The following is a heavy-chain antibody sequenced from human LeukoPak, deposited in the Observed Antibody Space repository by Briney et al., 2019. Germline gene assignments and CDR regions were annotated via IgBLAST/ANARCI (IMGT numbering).Heavy chain of an antibody. J-gene: IGHJ4*02. V-gene: IGHV3-21*01. D-gene: IGHD5-18*01. CDR1: GFTFSSYS. CDR3: AKDSDRGYSYEYLDY. Sequence: GGSLRLSCAASGFTFSSYSMNWVRQAPGKGLEWVSCITRSSIYKYYADSVKGRFTISRDNAKNSLYLQMNSLRADDTAVYYCAKDSDRGYSYEYLDYWGQGTLVTVSS. CDR2: ITRSSIYK.